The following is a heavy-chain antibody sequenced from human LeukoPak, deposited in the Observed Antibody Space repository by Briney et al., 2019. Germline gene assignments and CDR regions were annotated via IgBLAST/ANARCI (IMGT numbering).Heavy chain of an antibody. D-gene: IGHD2-2*01. J-gene: IGHJ5*02. Sequence: QAGGSLRLSCAASGFTFSSYAMSWVRQAPGKGLEWVSAISGSGGSTYYADSVKGRFTISRDNSKNTLYLQMNSLRAEDTAVYYCAKDRRERRYCSSTSCYRFDPWGQGTLVTVSS. CDR2: ISGSGGST. CDR1: GFTFSSYA. V-gene: IGHV3-23*01. CDR3: AKDRRERRYCSSTSCYRFDP.